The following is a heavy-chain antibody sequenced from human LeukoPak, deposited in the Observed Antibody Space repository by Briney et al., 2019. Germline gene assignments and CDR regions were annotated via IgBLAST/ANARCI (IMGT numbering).Heavy chain of an antibody. D-gene: IGHD6-19*01. Sequence: GGSLRLSCAASGFTFSNYWMHWVRQDPGEGLVWVSFINPDGSTTNYADSVKGRFTISRDNAKNALYLQMNSLRAEDTAVYYCAKDISSGWPYCFDYWGQGTLATVSS. CDR2: INPDGSTT. V-gene: IGHV3-74*01. J-gene: IGHJ4*02. CDR3: AKDISSGWPYCFDY. CDR1: GFTFSNYW.